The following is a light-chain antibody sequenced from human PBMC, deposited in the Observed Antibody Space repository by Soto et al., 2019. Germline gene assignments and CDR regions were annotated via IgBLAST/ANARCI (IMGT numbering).Light chain of an antibody. V-gene: IGKV1-5*01. CDR3: QQRSNWPLT. Sequence: DIQMTQSPSTLSASVGDRVTIPCRASQSISSWLAWYQQKPGKAPKLLIYETSILQSGVSSRFSGSGSGTDFTLTISSLEPEDFAVYYCQQRSNWPLTFGGGTKVDI. CDR1: QSISSW. J-gene: IGKJ4*01. CDR2: ETS.